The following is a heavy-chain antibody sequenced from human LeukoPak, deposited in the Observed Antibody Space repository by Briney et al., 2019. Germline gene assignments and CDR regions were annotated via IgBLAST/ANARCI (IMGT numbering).Heavy chain of an antibody. V-gene: IGHV4-59*01. D-gene: IGHD5-12*01. Sequence: SGTLSLTCSVSGGITSSYYWGWIRQPPGKGLEWIGSIYYSGNTNYNSSLRGRVTISLDTSQNQFSLKLSSVTAADTAVYYCARQYSDYELRGDFDLWGRGTLVTVSS. CDR1: GGITSSYY. CDR2: IYYSGNT. CDR3: ARQYSDYELRGDFDL. J-gene: IGHJ2*01.